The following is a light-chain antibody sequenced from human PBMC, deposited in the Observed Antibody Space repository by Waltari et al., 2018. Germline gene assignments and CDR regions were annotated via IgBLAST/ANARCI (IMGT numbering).Light chain of an antibody. Sequence: EMVLTQSPGTLSLSPGERLTLSCRASQSVRSTYLAWYQQKPGQAPRLLIYGASTRATGIPDRFSGSGSGTDFTLTISRLEPEDFAVYYCQQDGTSPYTFGQGTKLEI. CDR1: QSVRSTY. CDR2: GAS. J-gene: IGKJ2*01. V-gene: IGKV3-20*01. CDR3: QQDGTSPYT.